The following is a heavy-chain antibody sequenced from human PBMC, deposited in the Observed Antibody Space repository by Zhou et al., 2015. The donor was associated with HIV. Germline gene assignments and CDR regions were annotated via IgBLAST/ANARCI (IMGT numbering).Heavy chain of an antibody. CDR2: IIPIFGTA. D-gene: IGHD6-19*01. CDR1: GGTLSGYA. Sequence: QVQLVQSGSEVKKPGSSVKVSCKASGGTLSGYAISWVRQAPGQGLEWMGGIIPIFGTANYAQKFQGRVTITADKSTSTAYMELSSLRSEDTAVYYCATLGGRAVAGTFDAFDIWGQGTMVTVSS. CDR3: ATLGGRAVAGTFDAFDI. V-gene: IGHV1-69*06. J-gene: IGHJ3*02.